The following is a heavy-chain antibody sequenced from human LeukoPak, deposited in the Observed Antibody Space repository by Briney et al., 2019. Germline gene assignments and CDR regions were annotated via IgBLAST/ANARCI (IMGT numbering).Heavy chain of an antibody. CDR1: GFTFSSYS. CDR3: ARESYSSSSYYYYAYMDV. Sequence: GGSLRLSCAASGFTFSSYSMDWVRQAPGKGLEWVSSISSSSSYIYYADSVKGRFTISRDNAKNSLYLQMNSLRAEDTAVYYCARESYSSSSYYYYAYMDVTGTGSRMSVS. D-gene: IGHD6-6*01. J-gene: IGHJ6*03. V-gene: IGHV3-21*01. CDR2: ISSSSSYI.